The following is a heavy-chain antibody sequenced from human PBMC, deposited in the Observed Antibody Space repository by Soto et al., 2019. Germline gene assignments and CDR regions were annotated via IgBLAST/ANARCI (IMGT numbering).Heavy chain of an antibody. CDR2: IYYSGST. Sequence: PSETRSLTCTFSGGSIISYYWSWIRQPPGNGLEWIGYIYYSGSTNYNPSLKSRVTISVDTSKNQFSLKLSSVTAADTAVYYCARASQDIVVVPAATYYYYYGMDVWGQGTTVTVSS. CDR1: GGSIISYY. V-gene: IGHV4-59*01. D-gene: IGHD2-2*01. CDR3: ARASQDIVVVPAATYYYYYGMDV. J-gene: IGHJ6*02.